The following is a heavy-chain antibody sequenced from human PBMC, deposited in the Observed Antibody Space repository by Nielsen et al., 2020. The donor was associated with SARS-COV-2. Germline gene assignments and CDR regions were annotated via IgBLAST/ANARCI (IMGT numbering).Heavy chain of an antibody. Sequence: ASVKVSCKASGYTFTGYYMHWVRQAPGQGLEWMGWINPNSGGTNYAQKFQGRVTMTRDTSISTAYMELSRLRADDTAVYYCARDSGRYYYDSSGYFTTGYFDLWGRGTLVTVSS. J-gene: IGHJ2*01. CDR3: ARDSGRYYYDSSGYFTTGYFDL. CDR2: INPNSGGT. D-gene: IGHD3-22*01. V-gene: IGHV1-2*02. CDR1: GYTFTGYY.